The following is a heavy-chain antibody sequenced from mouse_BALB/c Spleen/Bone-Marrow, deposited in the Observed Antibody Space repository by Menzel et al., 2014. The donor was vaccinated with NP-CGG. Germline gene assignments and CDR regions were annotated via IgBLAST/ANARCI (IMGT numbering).Heavy chain of an antibody. D-gene: IGHD1-2*01. J-gene: IGHJ3*01. CDR2: IYPGSGRT. CDR1: GYTFTDNV. CDR3: ASAKDEDGKRAWFAY. Sequence: VQLQQSGPELVKPGASVKMSCKASGYTFTDNVISWVKQRTGQGLEWIGEIYPGSGRTYHIEKLKGKATLTPDTSSNTAYMQLSSLTSEDSAVYFCASAKDEDGKRAWFAYWGQGTLVTVSA. V-gene: IGHV1-83*01.